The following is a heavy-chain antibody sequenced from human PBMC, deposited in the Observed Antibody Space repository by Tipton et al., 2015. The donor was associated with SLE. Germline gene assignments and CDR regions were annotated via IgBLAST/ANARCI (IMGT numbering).Heavy chain of an antibody. Sequence: LRLSCTVSGDSITSSGLYWGWIRQPPGKGLEWIGIIYHSGTTYYNKDLKSRVTISVDTSKNQFSLRLKSVTAADTALYYCAKEGSAMGFDSWGQGTLVTVSS. CDR3: AKEGSAMGFDS. V-gene: IGHV4-39*07. CDR2: IYHSGTT. D-gene: IGHD3-10*01. J-gene: IGHJ4*02. CDR1: GDSITSSGLY.